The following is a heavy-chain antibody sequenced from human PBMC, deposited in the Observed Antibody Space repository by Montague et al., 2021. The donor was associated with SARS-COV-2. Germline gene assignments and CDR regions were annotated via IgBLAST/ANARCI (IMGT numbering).Heavy chain of an antibody. CDR3: ARADRRSHDTTHLYSYKGMDP. J-gene: IGHJ5*02. CDR2: IYYSVGT. Sequence: SETLSLTCAVSGDSISTSYWSCIRQPPGKRLEWIGYIYYSVGTSYNSSLKSRVTISVDTSKNQVSLNLSSLTAADTAVYFGARADRRSHDTTHLYSYKGMDPWGQGTPVTVSS. V-gene: IGHV4-59*01. CDR1: GDSISTSY. D-gene: IGHD3-16*01.